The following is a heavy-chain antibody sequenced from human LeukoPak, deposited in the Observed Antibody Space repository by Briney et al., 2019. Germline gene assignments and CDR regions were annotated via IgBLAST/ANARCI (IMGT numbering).Heavy chain of an antibody. CDR2: ITWNNETL. D-gene: IGHD6-19*01. V-gene: IGHV3-9*01. CDR1: GFTFSSYS. CDR3: ARDWGSSGWFYFDS. Sequence: GGSLRLSCAASGFTFSSYSMNWVRQAPGKGLEWVSGITWNNETLDYADSVKGRFIISRDNGKNSIYLQMNSLKAEDTALYYWARDWGSSGWFYFDSWGQGTPGQRLL. J-gene: IGHJ4*02.